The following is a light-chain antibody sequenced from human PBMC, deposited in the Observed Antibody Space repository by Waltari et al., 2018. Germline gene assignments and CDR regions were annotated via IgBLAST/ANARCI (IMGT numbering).Light chain of an antibody. CDR1: SSDVGGYNY. Sequence: VSGSPGQSITISFTGTSSDVGGYNYVSWYQQHPGKAPKLMIYDVSKRPSGVSNRFSGSKSGNTASLTISGLQAEDEADYYCSSYTSSSTSGVFGGGTKLTVL. CDR2: DVS. V-gene: IGLV2-14*04. CDR3: SSYTSSSTSGV. J-gene: IGLJ3*02.